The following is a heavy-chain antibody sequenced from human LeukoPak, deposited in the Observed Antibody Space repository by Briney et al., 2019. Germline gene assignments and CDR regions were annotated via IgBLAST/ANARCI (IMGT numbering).Heavy chain of an antibody. V-gene: IGHV4-4*07. CDR1: GGSNSSYY. D-gene: IGHD2-8*01. J-gene: IGHJ3*02. Sequence: PSETLSLTCTVSGGSNSSYYWSWIRQPAGKGLEWIGRIYTSGSTNYNPSFKSRVTMSVDTSKNQFSLKLSSVTAADTAVYYCATSLYLDAFDIWGQGTMVTVSS. CDR3: ATSLYLDAFDI. CDR2: IYTSGST.